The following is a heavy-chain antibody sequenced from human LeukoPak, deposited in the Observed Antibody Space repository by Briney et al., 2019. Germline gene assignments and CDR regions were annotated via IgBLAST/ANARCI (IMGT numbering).Heavy chain of an antibody. V-gene: IGHV6-1*01. Sequence: SQTLSLTRAISGDNVSSNSAAWNWIRQSPSRGLEWLGRTYYRSKWYNDYAVSVKSRITINPDTSKNQFSLQLNSVTPEDTAVYYCARSPMIVVVITSPIYYYYGMDVWGQGTTVTVSS. CDR3: ARSPMIVVVITSPIYYYYGMDV. CDR1: GDNVSSNSAA. CDR2: TYYRSKWYN. J-gene: IGHJ6*02. D-gene: IGHD3-22*01.